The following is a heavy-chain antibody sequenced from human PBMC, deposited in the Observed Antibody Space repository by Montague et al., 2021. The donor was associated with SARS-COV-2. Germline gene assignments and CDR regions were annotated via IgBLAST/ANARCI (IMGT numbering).Heavy chain of an antibody. CDR3: ARHVRSLMVRGPDLDY. CDR2: IYYSGTT. CDR1: GGSMNSSSYY. Sequence: SETLSLTCTVSGGSMNSSSYYWGWIRQPPGKGLEWIGSIYYSGTTYYNPSLKSRVTISVDTSKNQFSLKLSSVTAADTAEYYCARHVRSLMVRGPDLDYWGQGTLVTVSS. D-gene: IGHD3-10*01. J-gene: IGHJ4*02. V-gene: IGHV4-39*01.